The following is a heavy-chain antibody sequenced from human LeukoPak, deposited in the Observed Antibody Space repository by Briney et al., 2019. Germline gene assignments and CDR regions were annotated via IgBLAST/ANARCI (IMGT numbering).Heavy chain of an antibody. CDR2: ISGSGGRT. V-gene: IGHV3-23*01. CDR1: GFTFSSYA. D-gene: IGHD6-19*01. Sequence: GGSLRLSCAASGFTFSSYAMSWVRQAPGKGLEWVSAISGSGGRTHYADSVKGRFTISRDNSKNTLYLQMNSLGAEDTAVYYCAKDGGVTSSAWYGGAECDYWGQGTLVSVSS. J-gene: IGHJ4*02. CDR3: AKDGGVTSSAWYGGAECDY.